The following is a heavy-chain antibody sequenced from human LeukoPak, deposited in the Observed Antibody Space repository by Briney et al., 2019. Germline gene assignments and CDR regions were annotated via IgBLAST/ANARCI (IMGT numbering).Heavy chain of an antibody. CDR3: ARGASGYWFDP. CDR2: IKHSGST. D-gene: IGHD3-22*01. V-gene: IGHV4-34*01. Sequence: SETLSLPCAVYGGSFSGYYWSWIRQPPGKGLEWIGEIKHSGSTNYNPSLKSRVTISVDTSKNQFSLKLSSVTAADTAVYYCARGASGYWFDPWGQGTLVTVSS. CDR1: GGSFSGYY. J-gene: IGHJ5*02.